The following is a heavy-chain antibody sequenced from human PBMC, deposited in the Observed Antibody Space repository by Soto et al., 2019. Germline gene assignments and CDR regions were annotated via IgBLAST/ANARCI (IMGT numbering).Heavy chain of an antibody. Sequence: PGGSLRLSCAASGFTFSSYAMHWVRQAPGKGLEWVAVISYDGSNKYYADSVKGRFTISRDNSKNTLYLQMNSLRAEDTAVYYCARDPGVQLVAVDAFDIWGQGTMVTVSS. CDR1: GFTFSSYA. CDR3: ARDPGVQLVAVDAFDI. J-gene: IGHJ3*02. V-gene: IGHV3-30-3*01. CDR2: ISYDGSNK. D-gene: IGHD6-6*01.